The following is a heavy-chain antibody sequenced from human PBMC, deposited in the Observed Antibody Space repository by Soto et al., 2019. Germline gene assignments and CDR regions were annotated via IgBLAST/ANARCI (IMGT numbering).Heavy chain of an antibody. Sequence: EASVKVSCKASGYTFTSYGISWVRQAPGQGLEWMGWISAYNGNTNYAQKLQGRVTMTTDTSTSTAYMELRSLRSDDTAVYYCAREGAPAAIVSTKLYYYYYMDVWGKGTTVTVSS. CDR3: AREGAPAAIVSTKLYYYYYMDV. D-gene: IGHD2-2*01. CDR2: ISAYNGNT. CDR1: GYTFTSYG. J-gene: IGHJ6*03. V-gene: IGHV1-18*01.